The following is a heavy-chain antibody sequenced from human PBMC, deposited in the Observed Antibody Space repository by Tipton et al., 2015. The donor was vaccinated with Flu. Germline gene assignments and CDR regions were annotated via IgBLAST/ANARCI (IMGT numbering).Heavy chain of an antibody. Sequence: LRLSCTVSGASISSRSYYWGWIRQPPGKGLEWIGCIYSSGSTYYNPSLESRVTISLDTSKNQFSLKLSSVTAADTAVYYCARSGSYHHYYFDLWGRGTLVSVSS. D-gene: IGHD1-26*01. J-gene: IGHJ2*01. CDR1: GASISSRSYY. CDR2: IYSSGST. V-gene: IGHV4-39*07. CDR3: ARSGSYHHYYFDL.